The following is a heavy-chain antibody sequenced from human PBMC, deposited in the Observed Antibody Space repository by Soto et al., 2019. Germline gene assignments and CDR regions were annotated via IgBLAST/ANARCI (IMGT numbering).Heavy chain of an antibody. CDR2: INWNGGST. CDR1: GFTFDDYG. D-gene: IGHD3-22*01. J-gene: IGHJ6*02. Sequence: GGSLRLSCAASGFTFDDYGMSWVRQAPGKGLEWVSGINWNGGSTGYADSVKGRFTISRDNAKNSLYLQRNSLRAGDTALYYCARDGGYYDSSGYYYYYYGMDVWGQGTTVTVSS. CDR3: ARDGGYYDSSGYYYYYYGMDV. V-gene: IGHV3-20*04.